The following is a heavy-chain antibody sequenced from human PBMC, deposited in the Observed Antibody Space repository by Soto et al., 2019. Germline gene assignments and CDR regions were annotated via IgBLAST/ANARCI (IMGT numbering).Heavy chain of an antibody. J-gene: IGHJ4*02. D-gene: IGHD5-18*01. CDR1: GYTFTSYS. CDR2: ISAYNGNT. CDR3: ARDVGYGLIDY. Sequence: QVQLVQSGAEVKKPGASVKVSCKASGYTFTSYSIIWVRQAPGQGLEWMGWISAYNGNTYHARKLQGRVTMTTDTSTSTAYMELRGLRSDDTAVYYCARDVGYGLIDYWGQGTLVTVSS. V-gene: IGHV1-18*01.